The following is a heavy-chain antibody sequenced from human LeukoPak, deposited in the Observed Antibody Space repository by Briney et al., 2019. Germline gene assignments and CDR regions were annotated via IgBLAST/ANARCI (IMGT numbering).Heavy chain of an antibody. V-gene: IGHV1-18*04. CDR3: ARDGDFVTVAVFDC. Sequence: ASVKVCCKASGYTFTSYGISWVRQAPGQGLEWMGWISAYNGNTNYAQKLQGRVTMTTDTSTSTAYMELRSLRSDDTAVYYCARDGDFVTVAVFDCWGQGTLVTASS. D-gene: IGHD1-14*01. J-gene: IGHJ4*02. CDR2: ISAYNGNT. CDR1: GYTFTSYG.